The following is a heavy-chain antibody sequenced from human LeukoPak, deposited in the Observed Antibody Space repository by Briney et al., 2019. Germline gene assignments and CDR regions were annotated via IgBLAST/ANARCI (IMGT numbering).Heavy chain of an antibody. CDR3: ARHPLPYYDILTGYYFWFDP. Sequence: PSETLSLTCTVSGGSISSYYWSWIRQPPGKGLEWIGYIYYSGSTNYNPSLKSQVTISVDTSKNQFSLKLSSVTAADTAVYYCARHPLPYYDILTGYYFWFDPWGQGTLVTVSS. CDR2: IYYSGST. J-gene: IGHJ5*02. D-gene: IGHD3-9*01. CDR1: GGSISSYY. V-gene: IGHV4-59*08.